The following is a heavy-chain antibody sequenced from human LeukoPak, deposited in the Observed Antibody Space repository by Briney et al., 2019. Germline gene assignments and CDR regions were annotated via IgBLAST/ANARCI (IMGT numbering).Heavy chain of an antibody. J-gene: IGHJ4*02. CDR2: INPNSGGT. CDR3: ARGVWDYGDSYFDY. Sequence: ASVKVSCKASGYTFTAYYIHWVRQAPGQGLEWMGWINPNSGGTNYAQKFQGRVTMTRVTSISTAYMELSRLRSDDTAVYYCARGVWDYGDSYFDYWGQGTLVTVSS. CDR1: GYTFTAYY. V-gene: IGHV1-2*02. D-gene: IGHD4-17*01.